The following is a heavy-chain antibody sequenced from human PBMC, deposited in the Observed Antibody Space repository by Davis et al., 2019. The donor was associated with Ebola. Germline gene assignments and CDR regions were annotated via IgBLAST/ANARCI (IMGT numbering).Heavy chain of an antibody. Sequence: PGGSLRLSCAASGLTFSSYSMNWVRQAPGKGLEWVSSISSSSSYIYYADSVKGRFTISRDNAKNSLYLQMNSLRAEDTAVYYCARVSGSGSYKPYYFDYWGQGTLVTVSS. V-gene: IGHV3-21*01. CDR3: ARVSGSGSYKPYYFDY. D-gene: IGHD3-10*01. J-gene: IGHJ4*02. CDR1: GLTFSSYS. CDR2: ISSSSSYI.